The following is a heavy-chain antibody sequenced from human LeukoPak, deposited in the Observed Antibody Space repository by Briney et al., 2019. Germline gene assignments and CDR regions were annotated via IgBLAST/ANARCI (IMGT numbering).Heavy chain of an antibody. J-gene: IGHJ4*02. CDR3: ARDTRTFDY. CDR1: VFTFSRYR. CDR2: IKQDGSEK. Sequence: GGSLRLSCAASVFTFSRYRMNWVRQAPGKGLEWVANIKQDGSEKYYVDSVKGRFTISRDSAKNSLFLQMNSLRAEDTAVYYCARDTRTFDYWGQGTLVTVSS. D-gene: IGHD1-26*01. V-gene: IGHV3-7*01.